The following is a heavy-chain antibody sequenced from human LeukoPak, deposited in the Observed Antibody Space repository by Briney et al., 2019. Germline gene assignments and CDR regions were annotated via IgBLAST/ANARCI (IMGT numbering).Heavy chain of an antibody. CDR3: ARGGYSGYMNWFDP. J-gene: IGHJ5*02. Sequence: SETLSLTCTVSGGSISSYYWSWIRQPPGKGLEWIGYIYYSGSTNYNRSLKGRVTISVDTSKNQFSLTLSSVTAADTAVYYCARGGYSGYMNWFDPWGQGTLVTVSS. CDR1: GGSISSYY. CDR2: IYYSGST. D-gene: IGHD5-12*01. V-gene: IGHV4-59*01.